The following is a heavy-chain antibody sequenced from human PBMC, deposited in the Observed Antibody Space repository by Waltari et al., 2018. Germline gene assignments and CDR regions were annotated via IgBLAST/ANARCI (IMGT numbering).Heavy chain of an antibody. CDR1: GYSFTSYW. CDR2: IYHCASDT. D-gene: IGHD1-26*01. Sequence: EVQLVQSGAEVKKPGESLKISCKGYGYSFTSYWIGWVRQMPGKGLAWISIIYHCASDTRYSPSFQGEVTVSVDKSISTAYLQWSSLKASDTAMYYCSRQIVGSTMGVFDIWGQGTMVTVSS. CDR3: SRQIVGSTMGVFDI. J-gene: IGHJ3*02. V-gene: IGHV5-51*01.